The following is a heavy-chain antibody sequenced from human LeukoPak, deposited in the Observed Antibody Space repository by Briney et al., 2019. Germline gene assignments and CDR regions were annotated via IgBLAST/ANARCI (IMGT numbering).Heavy chain of an antibody. CDR1: GSNVTYNY. CDR3: ARTSYYYDMDV. Sequence: GESLKLSCVAFGSNVTYNYMTWVRQAPGKGLEWVSLIDSGGTTYYADSLKGRFTISRHSPNNTLFLQMNNLRPEDTAVYYCARTSYYYDMDVWGPGTTVTVSS. V-gene: IGHV3-53*04. CDR2: IDSGGTT. J-gene: IGHJ6*02.